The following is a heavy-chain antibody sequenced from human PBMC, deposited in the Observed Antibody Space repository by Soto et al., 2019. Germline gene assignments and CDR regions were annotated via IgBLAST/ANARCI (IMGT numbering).Heavy chain of an antibody. D-gene: IGHD6-25*01. CDR3: AREYSSAPDY. V-gene: IGHV4-39*02. CDR2: IYYSGST. Sequence: SETLSLTCTVSGGSISSSSYYWGWIRQPPGKGLEWIGSIYYSGSTFYSPSLRSRVTISVDTSKNQFSLRVSSVTAADTAVYDCAREYSSAPDYWGQGTLVTVSS. CDR1: GGSISSSSYY. J-gene: IGHJ4*02.